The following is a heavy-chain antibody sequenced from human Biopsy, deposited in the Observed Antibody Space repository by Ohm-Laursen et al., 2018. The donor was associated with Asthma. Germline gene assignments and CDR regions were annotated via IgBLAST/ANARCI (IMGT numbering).Heavy chain of an antibody. CDR1: GFTFSTYG. CDR2: IAWDGINS. CDR3: ARAGESDLVGGLDV. D-gene: IGHD2-21*01. V-gene: IGHV3-30*03. Sequence: RSLRLSCAATGFTFSTYGMHWVRQAPGKGLERVAFIAWDGINSYYADSVKGRFTISRGNSRNTLYLQKNSLRADDTAVYYCARAGESDLVGGLDVWGQGTTVIVS. J-gene: IGHJ6*02.